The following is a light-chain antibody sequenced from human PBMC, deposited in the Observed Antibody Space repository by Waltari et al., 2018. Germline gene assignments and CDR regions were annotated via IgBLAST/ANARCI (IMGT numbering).Light chain of an antibody. J-gene: IGLJ3*02. V-gene: IGLV1-47*01. Sequence: QSVLTQSPSTSGTPGQRVTISCSGSNSNIGSNHVYWYQQLPGTAPKLLIYRSVLRPSGVPVRCSGSRSGTSASLAISGLRSEDEAHYYWFVWDDSLSGLWVFGGGTKLTVL. CDR1: NSNIGSNH. CDR2: RSV. CDR3: FVWDDSLSGLWV.